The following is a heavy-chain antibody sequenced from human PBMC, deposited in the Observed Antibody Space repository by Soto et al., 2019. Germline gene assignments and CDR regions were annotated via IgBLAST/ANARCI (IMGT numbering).Heavy chain of an antibody. Sequence: GGSLRLSCAASGFTFSNAWMSWVRQAPGKGLEWVGRIKSKSYGEATDYAAPVTGRFTISRDDSKNTLYLQMNSLKTEDTAVYHCTKDGLYSGGFDYWGQGALVTVSS. J-gene: IGHJ4*02. V-gene: IGHV3-15*01. D-gene: IGHD1-26*01. CDR2: IKSKSYGEAT. CDR1: GFTFSNAW. CDR3: TKDGLYSGGFDY.